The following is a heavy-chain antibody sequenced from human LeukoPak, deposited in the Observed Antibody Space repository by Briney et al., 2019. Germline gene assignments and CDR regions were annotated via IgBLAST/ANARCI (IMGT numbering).Heavy chain of an antibody. CDR1: GGSISSSNDY. Sequence: SETLSLTCTVSGGSISSSNDYWGWIRRAPGKGLEWIGSVYSSGSSLYNPSLRSRVTVPVDTSKNQFFLRLSSVTAADTAVYYRGRRPPNLNWFDPWGQGALVTVSS. D-gene: IGHD1-1*01. CDR3: GRRPPNLNWFDP. J-gene: IGHJ5*02. V-gene: IGHV4-39*01. CDR2: VYSSGSS.